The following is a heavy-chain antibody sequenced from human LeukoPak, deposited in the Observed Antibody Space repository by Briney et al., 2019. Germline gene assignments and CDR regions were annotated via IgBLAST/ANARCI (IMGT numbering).Heavy chain of an antibody. CDR3: ATLGPDDYGDYVSY. J-gene: IGHJ4*02. D-gene: IGHD4-17*01. CDR2: ISGSGGST. Sequence: GGSLRLSCAASGFTLSSYAMSWVRRAPGKGLEWVSAISGSGGSTYYADSVKGRFTISRDNSKNTLYLQMNSLRAEDTAVYYCATLGPDDYGDYVSYWGQGTLVTVSS. V-gene: IGHV3-23*01. CDR1: GFTLSSYA.